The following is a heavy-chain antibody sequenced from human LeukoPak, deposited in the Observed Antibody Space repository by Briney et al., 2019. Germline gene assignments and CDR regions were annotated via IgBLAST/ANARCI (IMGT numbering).Heavy chain of an antibody. CDR2: IYTSGST. V-gene: IGHV4-4*07. J-gene: IGHJ6*03. Sequence: SETLSLTCTVSGGSISSYYWSWIRQPAGKGLEWIGRIYTSGSTNYNPSLKSRVTMSVDTSKNQFSLKLSSVTAADTAVYYCARYYYGSGSYYNHHYYMDVWGKGTTVTISS. D-gene: IGHD3-10*01. CDR1: GGSISSYY. CDR3: ARYYYGSGSYYNHHYYMDV.